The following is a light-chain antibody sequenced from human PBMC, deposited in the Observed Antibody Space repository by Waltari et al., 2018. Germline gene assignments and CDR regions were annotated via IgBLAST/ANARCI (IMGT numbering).Light chain of an antibody. V-gene: IGLV2-23*02. J-gene: IGLJ3*02. CDR1: SSDVGSYNL. CDR2: EVS. CDR3: CSYAGSSTLWV. Sequence: QSALTQPASVSGSPGQSITISCTGTSSDVGSYNLVSWYQQHPGKAPKLMIYEVSKRPSGVSNRFSGSKSGNTASLTSSGLQAEDEADYYCCSYAGSSTLWVFGRGTKLTVL.